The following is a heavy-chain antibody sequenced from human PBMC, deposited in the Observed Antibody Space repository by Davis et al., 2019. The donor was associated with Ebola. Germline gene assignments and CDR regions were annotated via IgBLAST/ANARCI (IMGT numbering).Heavy chain of an antibody. CDR1: GYTFTAYF. J-gene: IGHJ4*02. CDR2: INSKIGET. D-gene: IGHD5-12*01. CDR3: ARYGGYDLDF. Sequence: ASVKVSCKTSGYTFTAYFIHWVRQAPRQGLEWMGRINSKIGETDYAQKFQGRVTMTRDTSIRTVYMELSSLGVDDTAIYYCARYGGYDLDFWGQGTLVTVSS. V-gene: IGHV1-2*06.